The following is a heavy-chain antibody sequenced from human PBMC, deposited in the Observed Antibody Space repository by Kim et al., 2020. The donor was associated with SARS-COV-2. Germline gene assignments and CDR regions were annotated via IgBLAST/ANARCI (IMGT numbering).Heavy chain of an antibody. CDR1: GGSISSGGYY. J-gene: IGHJ6*02. Sequence: SETLSLTCTVSGGSISSGGYYWSWIRQHPGKGLEWIGYIYYSGSTYYNPSLKSRVTISVDTSKNQFSLKLGSVTAADTAVYYCAREGIDGKQLVEDGMDVWGQGATVTVS. V-gene: IGHV4-31*03. CDR2: IYYSGST. CDR3: AREGIDGKQLVEDGMDV. D-gene: IGHD6-6*01.